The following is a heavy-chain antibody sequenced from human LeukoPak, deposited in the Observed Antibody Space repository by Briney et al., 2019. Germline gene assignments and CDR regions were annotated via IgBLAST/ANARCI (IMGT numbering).Heavy chain of an antibody. CDR2: INPDGSEQ. CDR1: GFVFASSW. CDR3: ARGQRSDSGYSPFDS. J-gene: IGHJ4*02. V-gene: IGHV3-7*04. Sequence: GGSLRLSCAASGFVFASSWMNWARQAPGKGLEWVAKINPDGSEQKYVESVKGRFTISRDNAKNSLSLVMDIVSAGDTAVYFCARGQRSDSGYSPFDSWGQGTLVTVS. D-gene: IGHD3-22*01.